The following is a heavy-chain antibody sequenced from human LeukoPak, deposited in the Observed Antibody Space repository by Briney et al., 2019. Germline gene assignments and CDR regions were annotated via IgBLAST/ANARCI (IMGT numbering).Heavy chain of an antibody. V-gene: IGHV1-46*01. D-gene: IGHD3-10*01. CDR3: ARGEVRGVIITAYDAFDI. Sequence: ASVKVSCTAFGYTFTSSYMHWVRQAPGQGLEWMGIINSSGGSTSYAQKFQGRVTMTRDTSTSTVYMELSSLRSEDTAVYYCARGEVRGVIITAYDAFDIWGQGTMVTVSS. J-gene: IGHJ3*02. CDR1: GYTFTSSY. CDR2: INSSGGST.